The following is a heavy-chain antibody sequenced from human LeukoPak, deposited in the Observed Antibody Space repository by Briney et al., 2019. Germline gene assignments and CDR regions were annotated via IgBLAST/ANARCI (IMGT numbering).Heavy chain of an antibody. CDR3: TPHNLMTTEVSRFDS. CDR2: IKSKTDGGTT. D-gene: IGHD4-23*01. CDR1: GFTFSKAW. V-gene: IGHV3-15*01. Sequence: KSGGSLRLSCAASGFTFSKAWMSWVRQAPGKGLEWVGRIKSKTDGGTTDYAAPVKGRFTISRDDSKNTLYLQMNSLRTEDTAVYYCTPHNLMTTEVSRFDSWGQGTLVTVSS. J-gene: IGHJ4*02.